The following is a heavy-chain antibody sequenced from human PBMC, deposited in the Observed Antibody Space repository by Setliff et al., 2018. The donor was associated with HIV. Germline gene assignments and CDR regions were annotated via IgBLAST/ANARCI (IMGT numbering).Heavy chain of an antibody. CDR3: AREGSVLLGRGIRY. Sequence: GASVKVSCKASGYTFTSFYLHWVRQAPGQGLEWMALINPSGGSTSYAQKFQGRVTMTSDTSTSTVYMELSSLRSEDTAVYYCAREGSVLLGRGIRYWGQGTLVTVSS. V-gene: IGHV1-46*01. CDR1: GYTFTSFY. CDR2: INPSGGST. D-gene: IGHD3-10*01. J-gene: IGHJ4*02.